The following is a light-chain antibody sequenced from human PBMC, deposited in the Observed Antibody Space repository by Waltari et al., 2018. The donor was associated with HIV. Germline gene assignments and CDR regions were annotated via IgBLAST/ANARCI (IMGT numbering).Light chain of an antibody. CDR3: SSYTSSNTYV. J-gene: IGLJ1*01. V-gene: IGLV2-14*01. CDR2: DVT. Sequence: QSALTQPASVSGSPGQSITISCTGTSSDVGGYNYVSWYQQPPGKAPKRMIYDVTNRPSGVSNRFSGSKSGNTASLTISGLQAEDEADYYCSSYTSSNTYVFGTGTKVTVL. CDR1: SSDVGGYNY.